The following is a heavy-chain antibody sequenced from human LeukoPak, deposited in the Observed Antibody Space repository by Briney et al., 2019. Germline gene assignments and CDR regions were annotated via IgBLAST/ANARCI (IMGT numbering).Heavy chain of an antibody. Sequence: AGGSLRLSCAASGFTFSSYWMHWVRQAPGKGLVWVSRINGDGSRITYADSVKGRFTISRDNAKNTLYLQMNSLRAEDTAVYYCASVKPATGAFDIWGQGTMVTVSS. J-gene: IGHJ3*02. V-gene: IGHV3-74*01. D-gene: IGHD2/OR15-2a*01. CDR1: GFTFSSYW. CDR3: ASVKPATGAFDI. CDR2: INGDGSRI.